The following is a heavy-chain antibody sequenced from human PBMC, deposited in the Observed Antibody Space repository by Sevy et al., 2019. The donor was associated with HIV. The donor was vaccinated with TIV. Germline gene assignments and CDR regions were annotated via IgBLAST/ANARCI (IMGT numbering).Heavy chain of an antibody. D-gene: IGHD4-4*01. V-gene: IGHV3-7*01. CDR1: GFTFSNYW. Sequence: GGSLRLSCAASGFTFSNYWMSWVRQAPGKGLEWVANIKQDGSEKKYVDSVKGRFTISRDDAKNSLYLQMNSLRVEDTAVYYCARTDYSPRYYWGQGTLVTVSS. J-gene: IGHJ4*02. CDR2: IKQDGSEK. CDR3: ARTDYSPRYY.